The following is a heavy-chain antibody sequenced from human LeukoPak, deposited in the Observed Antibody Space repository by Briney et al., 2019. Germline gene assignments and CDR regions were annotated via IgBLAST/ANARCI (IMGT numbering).Heavy chain of an antibody. D-gene: IGHD3-22*01. J-gene: IGHJ4*02. CDR2: ISSSGSTI. CDR3: ASRRNYYDSSGRGFFDY. Sequence: GGSLRLSCEASGFPFSSYSMSWIRQAQGKGLGWVSYISSSGSTIYYADSVKGRFTISRDNAKNSLYLQMNSLRAEDTAVYYCASRRNYYDSSGRGFFDYWGQGTLVTVSS. V-gene: IGHV3-48*04. CDR1: GFPFSSYS.